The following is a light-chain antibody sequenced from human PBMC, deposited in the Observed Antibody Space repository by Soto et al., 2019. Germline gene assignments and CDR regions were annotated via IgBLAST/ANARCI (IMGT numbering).Light chain of an antibody. Sequence: EIVLTQSPATLSVSPGEIATLYCRASQSVNQKLGLYQQKPGPAPRLLIYVASYRATGIPARFSGSGSGTDFTLTISRLEPEDFAFYYCQQYGISRTFGQGTKV. J-gene: IGKJ1*01. CDR3: QQYGISRT. CDR1: QSVNQK. V-gene: IGKV3-15*01. CDR2: VAS.